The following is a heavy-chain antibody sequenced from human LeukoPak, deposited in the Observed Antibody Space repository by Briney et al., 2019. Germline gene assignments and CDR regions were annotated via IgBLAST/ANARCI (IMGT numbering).Heavy chain of an antibody. CDR1: GGSISSGGYY. D-gene: IGHD6-6*01. J-gene: IGHJ5*02. Sequence: PSETLSLTCTVSGGSISSGGYYWRWIRQHPGKGLEWIGYIYYSGSTYYNPSLKSRVTISVDTSKNQFSLKLSSVTAADTAVYYCARTYSSSSIWFDPWGQGTLVTVSS. CDR3: ARTYSSSSIWFDP. CDR2: IYYSGST. V-gene: IGHV4-31*03.